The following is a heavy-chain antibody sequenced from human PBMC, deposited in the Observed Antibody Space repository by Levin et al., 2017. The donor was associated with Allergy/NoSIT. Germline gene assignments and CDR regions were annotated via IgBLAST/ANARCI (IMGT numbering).Heavy chain of an antibody. Sequence: GESLKISCQGSGYSFTTYWIGWVRQMPGKGLEWMGIIYPGDSDTRYSPSFQGQVTISADKSISTAYLQWSSLKASDTAMYYCASYIPGTWRLDAFDIWGQGTMVTVSS. CDR3: ASYIPGTWRLDAFDI. CDR1: GYSFTTYW. CDR2: IYPGDSDT. V-gene: IGHV5-51*01. D-gene: IGHD2-2*02. J-gene: IGHJ3*02.